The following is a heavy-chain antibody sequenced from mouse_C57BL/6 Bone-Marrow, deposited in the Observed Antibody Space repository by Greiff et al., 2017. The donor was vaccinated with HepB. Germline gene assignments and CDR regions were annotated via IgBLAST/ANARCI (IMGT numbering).Heavy chain of an antibody. Sequence: VQLQQSGPELVKPGASVKISCKASGYSFTGYYMNWVKQSPEKSLEWIGEINPSTGGTTYNQKFKAKATLTVDKSSSTAYMQLKSLTSADSAVYYCATRDYFDYWGQGTTLTVSS. CDR3: ATRDYFDY. J-gene: IGHJ2*01. CDR2: INPSTGGT. V-gene: IGHV1-42*01. CDR1: GYSFTGYY. D-gene: IGHD3-3*01.